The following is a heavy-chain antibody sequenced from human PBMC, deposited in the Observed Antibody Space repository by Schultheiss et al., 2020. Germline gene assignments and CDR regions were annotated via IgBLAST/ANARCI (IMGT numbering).Heavy chain of an antibody. CDR3: ARDTGWELPYYYYYGMDV. J-gene: IGHJ6*02. V-gene: IGHV1-2*02. CDR2: INPNSGGT. D-gene: IGHD1-26*01. CDR1: GYTFTGYY. Sequence: ASVKVSCKASGYTFTGYYMHWVRQAPGQGLEWMGWINPNSGGTNYAQKFQGRVTMTRDTSTSTVYMELSRLRSDDTAVYYCARDTGWELPYYYYYGMDVWGQGTTVTVSS.